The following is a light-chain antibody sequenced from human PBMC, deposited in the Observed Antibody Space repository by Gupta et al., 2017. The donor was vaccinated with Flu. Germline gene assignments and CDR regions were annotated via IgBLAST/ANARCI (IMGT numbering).Light chain of an antibody. Sequence: SGTISWTGTSSDVGNYNYVSWYQPPPATPHILIIYAVTKRPSGVPDRFSASKSGTTASPTVSGLQAEDDAYYYCTSYAGSNLVIFGGGTKRTVL. J-gene: IGLJ2*01. CDR2: AVT. CDR1: SSDVGNYNY. V-gene: IGLV2-8*01. CDR3: TSYAGSNLVI.